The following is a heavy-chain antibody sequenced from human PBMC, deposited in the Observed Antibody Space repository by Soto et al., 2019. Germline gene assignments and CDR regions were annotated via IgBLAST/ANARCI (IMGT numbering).Heavy chain of an antibody. D-gene: IGHD3-22*01. CDR1: GGTFSSYA. J-gene: IGHJ4*02. CDR3: ARAQISSGYLPADY. CDR2: IIPIFGTA. V-gene: IGHV1-69*01. Sequence: QVQLVQSGAEVQKPGSSVKVSCKASGGTFSSYAISWVRQAPGQGLEWMGWIIPIFGTANYAQKFQGRVTITADESTSTDYMELSSLRSEDTAVYYCARAQISSGYLPADYWGQGTLVTVSS.